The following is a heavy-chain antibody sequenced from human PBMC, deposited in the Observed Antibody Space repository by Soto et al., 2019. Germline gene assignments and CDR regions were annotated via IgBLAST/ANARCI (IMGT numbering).Heavy chain of an antibody. V-gene: IGHV1-46*01. CDR2: INPSGGST. CDR1: GYTFTSYY. CDR3: ARGGAADGSYYYYGMDV. D-gene: IGHD6-13*01. J-gene: IGHJ6*02. Sequence: ASVKVSCKASGYTFTSYYMHWVRQAPGQGLEWMGIINPSGGSTSYAQKFQGRVTMTRDTSTSTVYMELSSLRSEDTAVYYCARGGAADGSYYYYGMDVWGQGATVTVYS.